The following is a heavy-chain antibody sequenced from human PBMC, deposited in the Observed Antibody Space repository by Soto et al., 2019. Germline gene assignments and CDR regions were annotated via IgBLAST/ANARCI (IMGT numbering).Heavy chain of an antibody. CDR1: GGSISSYY. J-gene: IGHJ4*02. CDR3: ARVLDYYDSSGYVWYFDY. D-gene: IGHD3-22*01. CDR2: IYYSGST. V-gene: IGHV4-59*01. Sequence: SETLSLTCTVSGGSISSYYWSWIRQPPGKGLEWIGYIYYSGSTNYNPSLKSRVTISVDTSKNQFSLKLSSVTAADTAVYYCARVLDYYDSSGYVWYFDYWGQGTLVT.